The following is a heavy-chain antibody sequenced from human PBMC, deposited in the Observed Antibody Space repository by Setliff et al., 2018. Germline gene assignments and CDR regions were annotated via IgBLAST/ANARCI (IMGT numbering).Heavy chain of an antibody. CDR1: GFTFSSYE. J-gene: IGHJ6*04. CDR2: ISSSGSTI. D-gene: IGHD3-3*01. CDR3: ARGPTIFGVIDDLDV. V-gene: IGHV3-48*03. Sequence: PGGSLRLSWAASGFTFSSYEMNGVRQDPRKVMEWVSYISSSGSTIYYADSVKGRFTISRDNAKNSRYLQMNSLRGEDTDVYYCARGPTIFGVIDDLDVGGKGNTVTVFS.